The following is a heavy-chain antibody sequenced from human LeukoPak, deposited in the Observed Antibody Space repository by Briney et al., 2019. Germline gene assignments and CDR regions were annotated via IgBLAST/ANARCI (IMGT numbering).Heavy chain of an antibody. CDR2: IYSSGYT. V-gene: IGHV4-4*07. Sequence: SETLSLTCTVSGGSISSYYWSWIRQPAGKGLEWIGRIYSSGYTNYNPSLKSRVTMSVDTSKNQFSLKVSSVTAADPAVYYCATGGDTSSARGYYAMDVWGQGTTVTVSS. CDR3: ATGGDTSSARGYYAMDV. CDR1: GGSISSYY. J-gene: IGHJ6*02. D-gene: IGHD6-13*01.